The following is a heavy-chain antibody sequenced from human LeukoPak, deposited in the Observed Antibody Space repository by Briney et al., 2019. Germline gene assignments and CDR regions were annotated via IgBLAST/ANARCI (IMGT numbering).Heavy chain of an antibody. CDR1: GFTVSDYD. CDR2: ISPSRDYM. J-gene: IGHJ4*02. D-gene: IGHD4-23*01. CDR3: ATYPTPLHC. V-gene: IGHV3-21*01. Sequence: GGSLRLSCAASGFTVSDYDMNWVRQAPEKGLEWVSSISPSRDYMYYADSVRGRFTISRDNAKNSLYLQMYSLRAEDTAVYYCATYPTPLHCWGQGTLVTVSS.